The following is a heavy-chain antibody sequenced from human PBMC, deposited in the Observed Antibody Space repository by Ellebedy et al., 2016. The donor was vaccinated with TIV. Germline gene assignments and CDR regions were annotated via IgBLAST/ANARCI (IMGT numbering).Heavy chain of an antibody. J-gene: IGHJ4*02. CDR3: ARLGSFSFDY. V-gene: IGHV5-51*01. CDR2: LYPGDSDI. Sequence: PGGSLRLSCKGSGYSFTTSWIGWVRQMPGKGLEWMGFLYPGDSDIRYSPSFQGQVSISADKSISTAYLQWRSLKASDTAMYYCARLGSFSFDYWGQGTLVTVSS. CDR1: GYSFTTSW. D-gene: IGHD3-16*01.